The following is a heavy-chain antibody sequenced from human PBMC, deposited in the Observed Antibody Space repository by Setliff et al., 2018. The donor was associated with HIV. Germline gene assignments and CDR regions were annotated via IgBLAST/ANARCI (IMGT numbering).Heavy chain of an antibody. V-gene: IGHV3-7*01. CDR1: GFRFNIYA. CDR3: ARLSSGWSGIPHFDY. J-gene: IGHJ4*02. CDR2: IKQDGSEK. D-gene: IGHD6-19*01. Sequence: PGGSLRLSCAASGFRFNIYAMTWVRQAPGKGLEWVANIKQDGSEKYYVDSVKGRFTISRDNAKNSLYLQMNSLRAEDTAVYYCARLSSGWSGIPHFDYWGQGTLVTV.